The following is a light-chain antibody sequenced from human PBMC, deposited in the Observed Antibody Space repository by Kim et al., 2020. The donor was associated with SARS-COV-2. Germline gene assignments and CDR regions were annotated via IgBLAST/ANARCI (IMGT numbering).Light chain of an antibody. V-gene: IGLV1-47*02. CDR3: AAWDDSLIGVV. CDR2: SND. CDR1: SSDVGGYN. Sequence: VTISCTGTSSDVGGYNYVSWYQQHPGKAPKLLISSNDQRPSGVPDRFSGSKSGTSASLAISGLQSEDEADYYCAAWDDSLIGVVFGGGTQLTVL. J-gene: IGLJ2*01.